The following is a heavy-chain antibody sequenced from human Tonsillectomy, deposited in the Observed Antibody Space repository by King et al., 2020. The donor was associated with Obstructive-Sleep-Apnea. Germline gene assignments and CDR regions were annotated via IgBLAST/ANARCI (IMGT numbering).Heavy chain of an antibody. Sequence: QLVQSGAEVKKPGASVKVSCKASGYTFSSYGISWVRKAPGQGLQWMGWISAYNGNTNYALKLQGRVTMSTDTFTNTAYMELRSLRSDDTAVYYCARDLFYDRSGYHHYYGMDVWGQGTTVTVSS. J-gene: IGHJ6*02. CDR3: ARDLFYDRSGYHHYYGMDV. CDR1: GYTFSSYG. CDR2: ISAYNGNT. D-gene: IGHD3-22*01. V-gene: IGHV1-18*04.